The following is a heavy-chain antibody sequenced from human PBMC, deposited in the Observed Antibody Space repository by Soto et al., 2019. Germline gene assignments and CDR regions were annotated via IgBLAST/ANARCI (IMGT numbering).Heavy chain of an antibody. Sequence: ASVKVSCKASGYTFTSYYMHWVRQAPGQGLEWMGIINPSGGSTSYAQKFQGRVTMTRDTSTSTVYMELSSLRSEDTAVYYCAGTQPGVGATTPYFDYWGQGTLVTVSS. CDR3: AGTQPGVGATTPYFDY. CDR1: GYTFTSYY. D-gene: IGHD1-26*01. V-gene: IGHV1-46*01. CDR2: INPSGGST. J-gene: IGHJ4*02.